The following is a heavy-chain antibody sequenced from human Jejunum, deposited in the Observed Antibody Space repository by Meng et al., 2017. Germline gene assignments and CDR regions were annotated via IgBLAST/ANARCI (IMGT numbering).Heavy chain of an antibody. CDR3: AKEEKGDYDF. V-gene: IGHV3-64*02. Sequence: GESLKISCVASGFSINTYPINWVRQTPEKGLESVSAISTNSDRAYYADSVKGRFTISRDNSKNTVYLQMGSLRIEDTAVYYCAKEEKGDYDFWGQGTLVTVSS. D-gene: IGHD2-21*01. CDR2: ISTNSDRA. CDR1: GFSINTYP. J-gene: IGHJ4*02.